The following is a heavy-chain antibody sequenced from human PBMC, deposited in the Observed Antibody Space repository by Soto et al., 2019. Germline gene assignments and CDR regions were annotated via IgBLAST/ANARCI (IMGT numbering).Heavy chain of an antibody. CDR3: ARDTFGGAYDFLH. CDR1: GFTVSSFY. V-gene: IGHV3-66*01. CDR2: ISSGGST. Sequence: EVQLVESGGGLVQPGGSLRLSCAASGFTVSSFYMTWVRQAPGKGLQWVAVISSGGSTYYADSVKGRFTISRDNSKNTLYLEMNRLRAADTDVYYCARDTFGGAYDFLHGGQGTLVTVSS. D-gene: IGHD3-3*01. J-gene: IGHJ4*02.